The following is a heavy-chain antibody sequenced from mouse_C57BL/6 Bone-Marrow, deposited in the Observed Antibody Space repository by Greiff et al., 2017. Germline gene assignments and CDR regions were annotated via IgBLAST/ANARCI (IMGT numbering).Heavy chain of an antibody. D-gene: IGHD2-5*01. CDR3: ARRSNYEYFDV. Sequence: VQLQQSGAELARPGASVKLSCKASGYTFTSYGISWVKQRTGQGLEWIGEIYPRSGNTYYNEKFKGKATLTADKSSSTGYMELRSLTSEDSAVYFCARRSNYEYFDVWGTGTTVTVSS. J-gene: IGHJ1*03. CDR1: GYTFTSYG. V-gene: IGHV1-81*01. CDR2: IYPRSGNT.